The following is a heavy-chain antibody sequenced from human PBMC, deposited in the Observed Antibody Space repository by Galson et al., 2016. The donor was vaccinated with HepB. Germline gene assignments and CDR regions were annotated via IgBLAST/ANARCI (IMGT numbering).Heavy chain of an antibody. V-gene: IGHV3-43*01. CDR3: VKDMTAWAAGFFDF. J-gene: IGHJ4*02. CDR1: GFTFDNYP. D-gene: IGHD2-21*01. CDR2: ISWGGAHT. Sequence: SLRLSCAASGFTFDNYPMHWVRRLPGKGLQWVSLISWGGAHTYYSDSLKGRFTISRDNSKNSLYMEMKSLRMEDTALYFCVKDMTAWAAGFFDFWGPGTLVTVSS.